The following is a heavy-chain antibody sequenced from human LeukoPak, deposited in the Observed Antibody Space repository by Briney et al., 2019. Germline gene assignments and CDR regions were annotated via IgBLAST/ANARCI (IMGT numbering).Heavy chain of an antibody. Sequence: PGGSLRLSCAASGFTFSSYGMHWVRQAPGKGLEWVAVISHDETNKYYEDSVKGRFTISRDSSKNTLYLQMSSLRDEDTAVYYCAKNNDYGGSYWYFDLWGRGTLVTVSS. CDR2: ISHDETNK. D-gene: IGHD4-23*01. V-gene: IGHV3-30*19. J-gene: IGHJ2*01. CDR1: GFTFSSYG. CDR3: AKNNDYGGSYWYFDL.